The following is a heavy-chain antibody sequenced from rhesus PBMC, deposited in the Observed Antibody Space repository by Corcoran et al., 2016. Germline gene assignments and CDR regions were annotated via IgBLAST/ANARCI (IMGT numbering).Heavy chain of an antibody. J-gene: IGHJ4*01. CDR2: ISWDGGST. Sequence: DVQLVESGGGLVQPGGSLRLSCAASGFTFAYYVMSWGRQAPGKGLGWVSRISWDGGSTYYADSVKGRFTIYRDNAKNSLFLQMDRLRAEDTAVYYCTMVVVNYWGQGVLVTVSS. CDR1: GFTFAYYV. CDR3: TMVVVNY. V-gene: IGHV3-134*01. D-gene: IGHD2-21*01.